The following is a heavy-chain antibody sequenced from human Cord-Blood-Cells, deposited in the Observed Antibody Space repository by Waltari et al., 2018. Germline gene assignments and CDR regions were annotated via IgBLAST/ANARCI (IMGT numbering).Heavy chain of an antibody. CDR3: VEQLEAVEFDY. Sequence: EVQLVESGGGLVQPGGSLRLSCAASGFTFSSYWLSWVRQAPGKGLEWVANIKQDGSEKYYVESVKGRFTISRDNAKNSLYLQMYSLRAEDTAVYYCVEQLEAVEFDYWGQGTLVTVSS. CDR2: IKQDGSEK. CDR1: GFTFSSYW. D-gene: IGHD6-6*01. V-gene: IGHV3-7*01. J-gene: IGHJ4*02.